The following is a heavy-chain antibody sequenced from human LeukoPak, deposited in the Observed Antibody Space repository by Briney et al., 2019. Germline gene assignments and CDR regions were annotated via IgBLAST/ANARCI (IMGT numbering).Heavy chain of an antibody. CDR3: ARGPHTVSNWFDS. CDR1: GASISSYY. Sequence: PSETLSLTCSVSGASISSYYWGWIRQPPGKGLEWIAHIYYSGTTNYNPSLKSRVTISVDTSKNQFSLKLRSVTAADTAVYYCARGPHTVSNWFDSWGQGTLVTVSS. J-gene: IGHJ5*01. CDR2: IYYSGTT. D-gene: IGHD4-17*01. V-gene: IGHV4-59*01.